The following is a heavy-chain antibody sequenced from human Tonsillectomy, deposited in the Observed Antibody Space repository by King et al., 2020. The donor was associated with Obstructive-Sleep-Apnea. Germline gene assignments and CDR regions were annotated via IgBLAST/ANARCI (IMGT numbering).Heavy chain of an antibody. CDR2: FGTAGET. V-gene: IGHV3-13*04. Sequence: VQLVESGGGVVQPGGSLRLSCAASGFTFSDYDMHWVRQVIGKGLEWVSVFGTAGETYYADSVKGRFTISRDNAKNSLFLQMNSLGGGDTAVYYCTRGGAVATSGEFDYWGQGILVTVSS. CDR1: GFTFSDYD. CDR3: TRGGAVATSGEFDY. D-gene: IGHD1-1*01. J-gene: IGHJ4*02.